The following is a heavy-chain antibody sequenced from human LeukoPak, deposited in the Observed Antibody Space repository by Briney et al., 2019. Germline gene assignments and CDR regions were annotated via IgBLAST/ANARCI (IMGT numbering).Heavy chain of an antibody. CDR1: GDSVSNDIAA. D-gene: IGHD6-13*01. Sequence: SQNLSLTCVISGDSVSNDIAAWNWIRRSPSRGLEWLGRTYYRSKWYNDYAVSVESRITINPDTSKNQFSLQLNSVTPEDTAVYYCARDVTAGAGAVGMAVWGKGTTVTVSS. CDR3: ARDVTAGAGAVGMAV. J-gene: IGHJ6*04. V-gene: IGHV6-1*01. CDR2: TYYRSKWYN.